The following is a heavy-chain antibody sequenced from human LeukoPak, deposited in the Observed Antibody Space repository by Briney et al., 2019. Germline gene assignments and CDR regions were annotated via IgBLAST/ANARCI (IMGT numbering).Heavy chain of an antibody. J-gene: IGHJ4*02. D-gene: IGHD2-2*01. CDR3: ARHQYQLLWESYFDY. CDR1: GGSVSSGSYY. Sequence: PSETLSLTCTVSGGSVSSGSYYWSWIRQPPGKGLEWIGYIYYSGSTNYNPSLKSRVTISVDTSKNQFSLKLSSVTAADTAVYYCARHQYQLLWESYFDYWGQGTLVTVSS. V-gene: IGHV4-61*01. CDR2: IYYSGST.